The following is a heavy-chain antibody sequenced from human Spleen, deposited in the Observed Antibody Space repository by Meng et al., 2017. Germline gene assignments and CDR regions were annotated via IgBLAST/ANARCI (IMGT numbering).Heavy chain of an antibody. J-gene: IGHJ4*02. CDR1: GCSISSSNW. D-gene: IGHD2-2*01. V-gene: IGHV4-4*02. Sequence: VQRQEARPGRVKPAWTLSLTCGVSGCSISSSNWWSWVRQPPGKGREWIGEIYQSGGTKYNPSLKSRVTISVDKSKNQFSLKLSSVTAADTAVYYCARGLGEAVVPRTMFDYWGQGTLVTVSS. CDR3: ARGLGEAVVPRTMFDY. CDR2: IYQSGGT.